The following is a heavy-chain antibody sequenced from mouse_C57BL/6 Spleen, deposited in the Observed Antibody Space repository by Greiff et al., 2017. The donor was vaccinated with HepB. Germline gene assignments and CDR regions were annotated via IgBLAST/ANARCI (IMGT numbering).Heavy chain of an antibody. CDR1: GYTFTDYN. J-gene: IGHJ3*01. CDR2: INPNNGGT. D-gene: IGHD2-4*01. V-gene: IGHV1-18*01. CDR3: ARRDYDPWFAY. Sequence: EVQLVESGPELVKPGASVKIPCKASGYTFTDYNMDWVKQSHGKSLEWIGDINPNNGGTIYNQKFKGKATLTVDKSSSTAYMELRSLTSEDTAVYYCARRDYDPWFAYWGQGTLVTVSA.